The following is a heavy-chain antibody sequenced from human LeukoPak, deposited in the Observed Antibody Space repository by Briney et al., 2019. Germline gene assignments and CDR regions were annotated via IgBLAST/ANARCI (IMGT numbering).Heavy chain of an antibody. D-gene: IGHD4-23*01. CDR3: ALKEGFGDYGGGFPI. Sequence: GESLEISCKGSGYSFTSYWIAWVRQVPGKGLEWMGIIYPGDFDTRYSPSFHGQVTISADKSITTTYLHWSSLKASDTAVYYCALKEGFGDYGGGFPIWGQGTLVNVFS. V-gene: IGHV5-51*01. J-gene: IGHJ4*03. CDR2: IYPGDFDT. CDR1: GYSFTSYW.